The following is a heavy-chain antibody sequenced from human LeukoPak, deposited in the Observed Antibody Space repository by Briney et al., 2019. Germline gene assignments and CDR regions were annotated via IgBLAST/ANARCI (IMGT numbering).Heavy chain of an antibody. J-gene: IGHJ5*02. D-gene: IGHD3-9*01. V-gene: IGHV4-39*01. CDR1: GGSIRSSDYY. CDR3: ARASGVLPSFEWANWFDI. Sequence: SETLSLTCTVSGGSIRSSDYYWAWIRQPPGRGLEWIGTIHYSGSTSNKPPLKSQLTVSAATSSNQFYMKLSSVTAADAAVYYCARASGVLPSFEWANWFDIWGQGSLVTVSS. CDR2: IHYSGST.